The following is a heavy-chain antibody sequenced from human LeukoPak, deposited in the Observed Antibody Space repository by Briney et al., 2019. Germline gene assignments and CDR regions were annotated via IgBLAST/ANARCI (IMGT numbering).Heavy chain of an antibody. J-gene: IGHJ4*02. Sequence: GGSLRLSCGASGFTFDDYWMSWVRQAPGKGLEWVSAISGSGGSTYYADSVKGRFTISRDNSKNTLYLQMNSLRAEDTAVYYCAKANRLRWYSFDYWGQGTLVTVSS. CDR2: ISGSGGST. CDR1: GFTFDDYW. D-gene: IGHD4-23*01. CDR3: AKANRLRWYSFDY. V-gene: IGHV3-23*01.